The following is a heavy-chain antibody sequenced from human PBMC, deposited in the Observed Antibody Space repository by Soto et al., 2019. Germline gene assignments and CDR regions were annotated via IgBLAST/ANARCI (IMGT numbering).Heavy chain of an antibody. CDR1: GGSISSSSYY. Sequence: SETLSLTCTVSGGSISSSSYYWGWIRQPPGKGLEGIGSIYYSGSTYYNPSLKSRVTLSVDTSKNQFSLKLSSVTAADTAVYYCARLPGGSYAFWSGYMYYFDYWGQGTLVTVSS. D-gene: IGHD3-3*01. CDR3: ARLPGGSYAFWSGYMYYFDY. V-gene: IGHV4-39*01. J-gene: IGHJ4*02. CDR2: IYYSGST.